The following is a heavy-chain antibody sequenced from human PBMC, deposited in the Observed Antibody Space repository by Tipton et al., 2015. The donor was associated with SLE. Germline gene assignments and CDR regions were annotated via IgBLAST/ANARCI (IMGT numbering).Heavy chain of an antibody. CDR3: ARVAPTEVFDY. J-gene: IGHJ3*01. Sequence: GLVKPSQTLSLTCAVYGESFNGYFWTWIRQPPGKGLEWIAEIIHSGVTNYNPSLRSRVTISVDMSKNQVSLKLSSVTAADTAVYYCARVAPTEVFDYWGQGTVVTVSS. V-gene: IGHV4-34*12. CDR2: IIHSGVT. CDR1: GESFNGYF. D-gene: IGHD1-1*01.